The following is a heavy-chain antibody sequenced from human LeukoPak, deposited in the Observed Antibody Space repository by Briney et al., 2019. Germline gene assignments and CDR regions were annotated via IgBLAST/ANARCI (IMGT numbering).Heavy chain of an antibody. Sequence: GALRLSCAAAGFPFNYYCLDWVRQAPGKGLEWVAFIRYDGSDKYYADSVKGRFTISRDNSKNTLYLQMNSLRAEGTAVYYCAEVDLWSGYYTGIEYWGQGTLVTVSS. J-gene: IGHJ4*02. CDR3: AEVDLWSGYYTGIEY. V-gene: IGHV3-30*02. CDR2: IRYDGSDK. CDR1: GFPFNYYC. D-gene: IGHD3-3*01.